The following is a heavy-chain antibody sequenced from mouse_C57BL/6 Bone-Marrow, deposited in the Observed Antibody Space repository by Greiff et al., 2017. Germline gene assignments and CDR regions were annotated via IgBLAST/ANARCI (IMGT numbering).Heavy chain of an antibody. D-gene: IGHD2-5*01. J-gene: IGHJ1*03. Sequence: QVQLQQPGAELVKPGASVKLSCKASGYTFTSYWMHWVKQRPGQGLEWIGMIHPNSGSTNYNEKFKSKATLTVDKSSSTAYMQLSSLTSEDSAVYYCARSFPAYYSNHRYFDVWGTGTTVTVSS. CDR2: IHPNSGST. CDR3: ARSFPAYYSNHRYFDV. CDR1: GYTFTSYW. V-gene: IGHV1-64*01.